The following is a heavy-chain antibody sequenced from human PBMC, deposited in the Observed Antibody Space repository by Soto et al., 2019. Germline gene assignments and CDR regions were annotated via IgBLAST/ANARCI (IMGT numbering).Heavy chain of an antibody. CDR2: IYGDGST. CDR1: GFSVSSNY. D-gene: IGHD5-18*01. J-gene: IGHJ3*02. Sequence: PGGSLRLSCAASGFSVSSNYMTWVRQAPGKGLEWVSVIYGDGSTYYADSVKGRFTISRDNSKNTLYLQMNSLRAEDTAVYYCAKDLTRGYSYPDAFDIWGQGTMVTVSS. V-gene: IGHV3-53*01. CDR3: AKDLTRGYSYPDAFDI.